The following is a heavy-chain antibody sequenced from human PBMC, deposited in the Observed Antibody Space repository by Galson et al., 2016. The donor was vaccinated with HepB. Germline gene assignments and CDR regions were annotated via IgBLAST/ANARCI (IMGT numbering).Heavy chain of an antibody. CDR3: VKHPVTTFDILTEYDGDV. D-gene: IGHD3-9*01. J-gene: IGHJ6*02. Sequence: SLRLSCAASAFGFSSYAMAWVRQAPGKGLEWVSGISRDGGRTYYADSVKGRFTIFRDNSKKTLYLQLKSLRAEDTAIYYCVKHPVTTFDILTEYDGDVWGQGTT. V-gene: IGHV3-23*01. CDR1: AFGFSSYA. CDR2: ISRDGGRT.